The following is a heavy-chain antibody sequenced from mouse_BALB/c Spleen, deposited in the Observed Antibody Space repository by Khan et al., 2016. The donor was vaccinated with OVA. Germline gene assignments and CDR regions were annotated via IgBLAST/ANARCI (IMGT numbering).Heavy chain of an antibody. V-gene: IGHV3-2*02. Sequence: EVQLQESGPGLVKPSQSLSLTCTVTAYSIASDYAWNWIRQFPGNKLEWMGYITYSGRTSYNPSLTSRISINRDTSKNQFFLQLNSVTTEDTATYYCARSRDYGLAWFVYWGQGTLVTVSA. CDR2: ITYSGRT. J-gene: IGHJ3*01. CDR3: ARSRDYGLAWFVY. D-gene: IGHD1-2*01. CDR1: AYSIASDYA.